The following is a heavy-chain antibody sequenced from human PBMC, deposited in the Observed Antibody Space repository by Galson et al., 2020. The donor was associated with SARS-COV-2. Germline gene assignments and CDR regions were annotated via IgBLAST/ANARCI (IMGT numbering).Heavy chain of an antibody. J-gene: IGHJ3*02. CDR1: GGSISSHY. CDR3: ARVAPGYDAFDI. V-gene: IGHV4-4*07. CDR2: LYASGST. D-gene: IGHD2-15*01. Sequence: SETLSLTCTVSGGSISSHYWSWIRQPAGKGLEWIGRLYASGSTNYSASLKSRVTMSVDTSKTHFSLKLTSVTAADTAVYYCARVAPGYDAFDIWGQGTMVTVSS.